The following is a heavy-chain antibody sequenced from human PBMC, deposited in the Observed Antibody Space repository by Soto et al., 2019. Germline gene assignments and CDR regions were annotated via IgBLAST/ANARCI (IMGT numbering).Heavy chain of an antibody. J-gene: IGHJ4*02. D-gene: IGHD1-26*01. CDR2: IKSDGGEI. V-gene: IGHV3-7*05. Sequence: GGSLSLSCAASGFPFSDYYMSWIRQAPGKGLEWVASIKSDGGEIHFVDSVKGRFTISRDNAKNSLYLQMNSLRAEDTAVYYCARGGRRHFDYWGQGTLVTVSS. CDR3: ARGGRRHFDY. CDR1: GFPFSDYY.